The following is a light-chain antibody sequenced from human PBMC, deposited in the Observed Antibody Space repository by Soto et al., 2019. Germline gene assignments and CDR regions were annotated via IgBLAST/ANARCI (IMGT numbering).Light chain of an antibody. CDR3: LLAYSDAGV. V-gene: IGLV7-46*01. CDR1: TGAVTSGHY. J-gene: IGLJ2*01. Sequence: QAVVTQEPSLTVSPGGTVTLTCGSSTGAVTSGHYPYWFQQKPGQAPRTLIYDTNNKHSWTPARFSGSLLGGKAALTLSGAQPEDEAEYYCLLAYSDAGVFGGGTKLTVL. CDR2: DTN.